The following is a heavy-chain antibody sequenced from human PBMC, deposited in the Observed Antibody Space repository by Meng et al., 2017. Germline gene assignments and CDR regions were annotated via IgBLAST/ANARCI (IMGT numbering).Heavy chain of an antibody. J-gene: IGHJ4*02. CDR3: ASMGY. V-gene: IGHV3-30*01. D-gene: IGHD3-10*01. CDR2: ISYDGSNK. Sequence: QGQLVESGGGVVQPGRSLRLSCAASVFTFSSYAMHWVRQAPGKGLEWVAVISYDGSNKYYADSVKGRFTISRDNSKNTLYLQMNSLRAEDTAVYYCASMGYWGQGTLVTVSS. CDR1: VFTFSSYA.